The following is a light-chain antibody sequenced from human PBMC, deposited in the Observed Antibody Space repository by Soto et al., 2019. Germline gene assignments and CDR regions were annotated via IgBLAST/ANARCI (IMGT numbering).Light chain of an antibody. CDR3: QQFNNYLP. Sequence: AIQLTQSPSSLSASVGDRVTITCRASQGISSALAWYQQKHGKAPKLLIYDAFSLESGVPSRFRGSGSGTDFTRTVSSLQPEDFATYYCQQFNNYLPFGGGTKVEIK. J-gene: IGKJ4*01. V-gene: IGKV1D-13*01. CDR2: DAF. CDR1: QGISSA.